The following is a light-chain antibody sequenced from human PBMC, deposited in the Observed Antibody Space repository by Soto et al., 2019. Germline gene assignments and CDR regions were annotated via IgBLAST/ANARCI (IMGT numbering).Light chain of an antibody. J-gene: IGLJ3*02. V-gene: IGLV1-40*01. Sequence: QSVLTQPPSVSGAAGQRVTISCTGSSSNIGAHYDVHWYQQLPGTAPKLLIYGTSNRPSGVPDRFSGSKSGTSASLAITGLQAEDEADYYCQSYDNRLSGRVFGGGTKLTVL. CDR2: GTS. CDR3: QSYDNRLSGRV. CDR1: SSNIGAHYD.